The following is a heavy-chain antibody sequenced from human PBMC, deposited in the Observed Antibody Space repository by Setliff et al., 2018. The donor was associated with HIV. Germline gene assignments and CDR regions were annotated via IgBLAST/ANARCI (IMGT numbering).Heavy chain of an antibody. D-gene: IGHD3-3*01. V-gene: IGHV4-39*01. CDR2: IYYSGST. CDR3: ARLTIFGVVEHDY. CDR1: GGSISSSSYY. Sequence: SETLSLTCTVPGGSISSSSYYWGWIRQPPGKGLEWIGSIYYSGSTYYNPSLKSRVTISVDTSKNQFSLKLSSVTAADTAVYYCARLTIFGVVEHDYWGQGTLVT. J-gene: IGHJ4*02.